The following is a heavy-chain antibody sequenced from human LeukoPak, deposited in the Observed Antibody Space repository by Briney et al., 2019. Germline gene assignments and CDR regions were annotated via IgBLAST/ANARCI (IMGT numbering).Heavy chain of an antibody. Sequence: SETLSLTCTVSGDSIGSHYWRWIRQPPGKGLEWIGYIFYVGSTNYNPSLKSRVTISVDTSKNQFSLKLNSVTAADTAVYYCARDYYDSRGEAFDIWGQGTMVTVSS. CDR1: GDSIGSHY. D-gene: IGHD3-22*01. V-gene: IGHV4-59*11. J-gene: IGHJ3*02. CDR3: ARDYYDSRGEAFDI. CDR2: IFYVGST.